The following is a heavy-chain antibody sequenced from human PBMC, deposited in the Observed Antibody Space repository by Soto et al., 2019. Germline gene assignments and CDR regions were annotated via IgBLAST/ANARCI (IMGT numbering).Heavy chain of an antibody. D-gene: IGHD2-15*01. Sequence: EVQLLESGGGLVQPGGSLRLSCAASGFTFSSYAMSWVRQAPGKGLEWVSAISGSGGSTYYADSVKGRFTISRHNSKNTLYLQMNSLRAEDTAVYYCAKDLYCSGGSCYLGDDAFDIWGQGTMVTVSS. CDR2: ISGSGGST. CDR3: AKDLYCSGGSCYLGDDAFDI. J-gene: IGHJ3*02. CDR1: GFTFSSYA. V-gene: IGHV3-23*01.